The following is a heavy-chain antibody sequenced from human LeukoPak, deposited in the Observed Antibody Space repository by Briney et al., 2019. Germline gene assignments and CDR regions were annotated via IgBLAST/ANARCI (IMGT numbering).Heavy chain of an antibody. CDR3: AREEWELLIFDY. Sequence: SETLSLTCTVSGGSISSHYWSWIRQPPGNGLEWIGYIYYSGSTNYNPSLKSRVTISVDTSKNQFSLKLSSVTAADTAVYYCAREEWELLIFDYWGQGTLVTVSS. CDR1: GGSISSHY. D-gene: IGHD1-26*01. V-gene: IGHV4-59*11. J-gene: IGHJ4*02. CDR2: IYYSGST.